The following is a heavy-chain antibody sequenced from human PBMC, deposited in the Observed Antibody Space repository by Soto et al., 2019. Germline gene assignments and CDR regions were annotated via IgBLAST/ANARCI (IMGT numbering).Heavy chain of an antibody. Sequence: ASVKVSCKASGYTFTSYGISWVRQAPGQGLEWMGWISAYNGNTNYAQKLQGRVTMTTDTSTSTAYMELRSLRSDDTAVYYCARLSLLYCSGGSCYQGNDAFDIWGQGTMVTVSS. J-gene: IGHJ3*02. CDR2: ISAYNGNT. D-gene: IGHD2-15*01. CDR3: ARLSLLYCSGGSCYQGNDAFDI. V-gene: IGHV1-18*01. CDR1: GYTFTSYG.